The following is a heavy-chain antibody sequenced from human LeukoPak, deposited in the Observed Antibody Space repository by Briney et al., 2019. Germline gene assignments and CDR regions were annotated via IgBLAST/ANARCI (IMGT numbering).Heavy chain of an antibody. CDR3: ARDRSSSSELTFDY. CDR2: INPNSGGT. V-gene: IGHV1-2*06. D-gene: IGHD6-6*01. Sequence: ASVKVSCKASGYTFTGYYMHWLRQAPGQGPEWMGRINPNSGGTNYAQKFQGRVTMTRDTSISTAYMELSRLRSDDTAVYYCARDRSSSSELTFDYWGQGTLVTVSS. J-gene: IGHJ4*02. CDR1: GYTFTGYY.